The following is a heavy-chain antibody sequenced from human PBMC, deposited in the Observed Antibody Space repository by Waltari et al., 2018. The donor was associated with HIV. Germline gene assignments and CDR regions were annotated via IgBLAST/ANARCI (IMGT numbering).Heavy chain of an antibody. J-gene: IGHJ6*02. D-gene: IGHD3-3*01. Sequence: QVQLQESGPGLVKPSQTLSLTCTVPGGPISSGVYYWSWIRQPPGKGLEWIGYIYYGGSTYYNPSLKGRVTISVDTSKNQFSLKLSSVTAADTAVYYCARDCCDFWSGYSRHYYYGMDVWGQGTTVTVSS. CDR3: ARDCCDFWSGYSRHYYYGMDV. CDR2: IYYGGST. V-gene: IGHV4-30-4*01. CDR1: GGPISSGVYY.